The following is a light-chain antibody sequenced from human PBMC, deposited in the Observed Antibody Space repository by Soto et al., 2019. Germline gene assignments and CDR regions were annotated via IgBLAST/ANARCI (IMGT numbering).Light chain of an antibody. CDR3: QQVKRDLPLT. J-gene: IGKJ4*01. CDR2: EAS. CDR1: QDISNY. Sequence: IQLTQSPSSLSASVGDRVIITCRASQDISNYVAWYQQKAGKAPKVLIYEASTLHSGVPSRFSGSGSGTEFTLTIDSLQPADFATYYCQQVKRDLPLTFGGGTRWRSN. V-gene: IGKV1-9*01.